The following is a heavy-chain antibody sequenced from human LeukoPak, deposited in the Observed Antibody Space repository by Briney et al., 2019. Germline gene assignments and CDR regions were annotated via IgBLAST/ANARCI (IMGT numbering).Heavy chain of an antibody. CDR3: ARVSVLRRTPAFSAFDI. D-gene: IGHD3-3*02. Sequence: SETLSLTCTVSGGSISGYYWNWIRQPPGKGLEWIGYIYYSGSTNYNPSLKSRVTISLDTSKNQFSLKLSSVTAADTAVYYCARVSVLRRTPAFSAFDIWGQGTMVTVSS. CDR2: IYYSGST. V-gene: IGHV4-59*12. CDR1: GGSISGYY. J-gene: IGHJ3*02.